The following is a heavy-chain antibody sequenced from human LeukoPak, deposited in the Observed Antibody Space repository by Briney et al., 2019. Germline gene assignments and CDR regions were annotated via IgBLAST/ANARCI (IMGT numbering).Heavy chain of an antibody. CDR2: IIPILGIA. V-gene: IGHV1-69*04. J-gene: IGHJ3*02. CDR1: GYTFTSYD. Sequence: SVKVSCKASGYTFTSYDISWVRQAPGQGLEWMGRIIPILGIANYAQKFQGRVTITADKATSTAYMELSSLRSEDTAVYYCASFRGTTFGAFDIWGQGTMVTVSS. CDR3: ASFRGTTFGAFDI. D-gene: IGHD3-10*02.